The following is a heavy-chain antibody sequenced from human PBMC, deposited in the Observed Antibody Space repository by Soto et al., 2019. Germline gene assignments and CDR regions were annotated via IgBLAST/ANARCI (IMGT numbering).Heavy chain of an antibody. V-gene: IGHV3-30*18. CDR3: AKEAPGGWHFFDT. CDR1: GFTFRTYG. D-gene: IGHD6-19*01. J-gene: IGHJ4*02. CDR2: ISDDGSQK. Sequence: PGGSLRLSCAASGFTFRTYGMHWVRQAPGKGLEWVAFISDDGSQKYYGDSVKGRFTISRDNSKNTLSLRRISLRTEDTSVYYCAKEAPGGWHFFDTWGQGTLVTVSS.